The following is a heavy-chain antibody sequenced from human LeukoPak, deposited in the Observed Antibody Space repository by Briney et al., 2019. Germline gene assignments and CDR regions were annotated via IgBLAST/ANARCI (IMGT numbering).Heavy chain of an antibody. D-gene: IGHD6-13*01. Sequence: GASVKVSCKASGYTFTSYGISWVRQATGQGLEWMGWMNPNSGNTGYAQKFQGRVTITRNTSISTAYMELSSLRSEDTAVYYCARGGSSWYNYYYMDVWGKGTTVTVSS. CDR2: MNPNSGNT. CDR3: ARGGSSWYNYYYMDV. CDR1: GYTFTSYG. J-gene: IGHJ6*03. V-gene: IGHV1-8*03.